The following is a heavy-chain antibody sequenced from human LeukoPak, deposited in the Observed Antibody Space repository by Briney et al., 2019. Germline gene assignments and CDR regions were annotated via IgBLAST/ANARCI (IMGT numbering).Heavy chain of an antibody. Sequence: GASVKVSCKASGYTFTSYDINWVRQATGQGLEWMGWMNPNSGNTGYAQKFQGRVTMTRDMSTSTVYMELSSLRSEDTAVYYCARGLTYYDFWSGSRSQAFDIWGQGTMVTVSS. CDR1: GYTFTSYD. J-gene: IGHJ3*02. CDR3: ARGLTYYDFWSGSRSQAFDI. V-gene: IGHV1-8*01. D-gene: IGHD3-3*01. CDR2: MNPNSGNT.